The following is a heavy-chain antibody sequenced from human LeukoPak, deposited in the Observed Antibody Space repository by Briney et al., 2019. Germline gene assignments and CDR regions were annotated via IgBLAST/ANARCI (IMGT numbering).Heavy chain of an antibody. CDR1: GFSFSDAW. V-gene: IGHV3-15*01. J-gene: IGHJ3*01. D-gene: IGHD1-14*01. CDR2: IKRKADGATA. CDR3: ATDTTYASDL. Sequence: GGSLRLSCAAPGFSFSDAWMTWVRQAPGKGLEWVGRIKRKADGATADYAAPVKGRFTVSRDDSKNTLYLQMNSLKTEDAGVYYCATDTTYASDLWGQGTLVIVSS.